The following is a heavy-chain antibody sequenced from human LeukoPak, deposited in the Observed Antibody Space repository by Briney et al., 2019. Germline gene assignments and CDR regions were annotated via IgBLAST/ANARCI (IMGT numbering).Heavy chain of an antibody. J-gene: IGHJ4*02. Sequence: PSETLSLTCAVYGGSFSGYYWSWIRQPPGKGLRWFGEINHSGSTNYNPSLKSRVTISVDTSKNQFSLKLSSVTAADTAVYYCARAPSVVTRYFDYWGQGTLVTVSS. CDR3: ARAPSVVTRYFDY. CDR1: GGSFSGYY. CDR2: INHSGST. V-gene: IGHV4-34*01. D-gene: IGHD4-23*01.